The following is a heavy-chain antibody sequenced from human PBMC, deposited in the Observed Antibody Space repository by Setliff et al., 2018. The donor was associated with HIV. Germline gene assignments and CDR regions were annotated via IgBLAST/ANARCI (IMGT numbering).Heavy chain of an antibody. V-gene: IGHV4-59*12. J-gene: IGHJ4*02. Sequence: SETLSLTCTVSGVSISNYYWSWIRQPPGKGLEWIGYMYYSGNTNYNPSLKSRVTISVDTSKSQFSLELNSVTAADTAVYYCARVRLRVPPSIFDYWGQGALVTVSS. CDR1: GVSISNYY. D-gene: IGHD2-2*01. CDR3: ARVRLRVPPSIFDY. CDR2: MYYSGNT.